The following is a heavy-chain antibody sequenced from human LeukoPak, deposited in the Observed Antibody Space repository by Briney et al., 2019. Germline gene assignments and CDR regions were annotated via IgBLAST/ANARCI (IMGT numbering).Heavy chain of an antibody. CDR1: GGTFSSYA. V-gene: IGHV1-69*05. CDR2: IIPIFGTA. Sequence: ASVKVSCKASGGTFSSYAISWVRQAPGQGLEWMGGIIPIFGTANYAQKFQGRVTMTRDTSISTAYMELSNLRSEDTAVYYCARGTPYCSSASCYNYWGQGSLVTVSS. CDR3: ARGTPYCSSASCYNY. D-gene: IGHD2-2*02. J-gene: IGHJ4*02.